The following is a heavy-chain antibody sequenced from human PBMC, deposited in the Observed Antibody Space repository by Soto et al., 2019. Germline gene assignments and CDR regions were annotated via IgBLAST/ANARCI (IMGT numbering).Heavy chain of an antibody. Sequence: SETLSLTCTVSGGSISSYYWSWIRQPPGKGLERIGYIYYSGSTNYNPSLKSRVTISVDTSKNQFSLKLSSVTAADTAVYYCARIIAARRYNWFDPWGQGTLVTVSS. V-gene: IGHV4-59*01. D-gene: IGHD6-6*01. CDR2: IYYSGST. CDR1: GGSISSYY. J-gene: IGHJ5*02. CDR3: ARIIAARRYNWFDP.